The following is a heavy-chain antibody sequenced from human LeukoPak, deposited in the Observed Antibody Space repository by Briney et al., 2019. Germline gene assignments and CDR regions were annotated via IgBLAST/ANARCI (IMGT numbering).Heavy chain of an antibody. CDR3: ARLTADGRLYFVD. D-gene: IGHD6-13*01. CDR1: GFTVNSNY. Sequence: PGGSLRLSCAASGFTVNSNYLSWDRQAPGKGLEWVSTLYNTGNTYYANSVKGRFSISRDNSKNTLFLQMNSLRAEDTAVYYCARLTADGRLYFVDWGPGTLVTVSS. J-gene: IGHJ4*02. CDR2: LYNTGNT. V-gene: IGHV3-53*01.